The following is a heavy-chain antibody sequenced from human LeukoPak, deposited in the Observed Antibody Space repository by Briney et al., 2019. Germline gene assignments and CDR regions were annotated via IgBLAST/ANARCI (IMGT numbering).Heavy chain of an antibody. CDR1: GFTFSVYA. CDR2: ISGSDDST. Sequence: PGGSLRLSCAASGFTFSVYAMNWVRQAPGTGLEWVSTISGSDDSTYYADSVKGRFTISRDNSKNTLYLQMNSLRADDTAVYYCTKLAVTSRDYWGQGTLVTVSS. J-gene: IGHJ4*02. CDR3: TKLAVTSRDY. V-gene: IGHV3-23*01. D-gene: IGHD4-17*01.